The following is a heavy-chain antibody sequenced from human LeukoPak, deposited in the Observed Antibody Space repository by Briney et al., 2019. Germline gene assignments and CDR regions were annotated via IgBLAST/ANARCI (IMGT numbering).Heavy chain of an antibody. J-gene: IGHJ4*02. Sequence: ASVKVSCKVSGYTLTELSMHWVRQAPGKGLEWMGGIDPEDGETIYAQKFQGALTMTEDTSTDTAYMELRRLTSEDTAVYYCATPSYYYGSGSYLFFWGQGTPVTVSS. D-gene: IGHD3-10*01. V-gene: IGHV1-24*01. CDR2: IDPEDGET. CDR1: GYTLTELS. CDR3: ATPSYYYGSGSYLFF.